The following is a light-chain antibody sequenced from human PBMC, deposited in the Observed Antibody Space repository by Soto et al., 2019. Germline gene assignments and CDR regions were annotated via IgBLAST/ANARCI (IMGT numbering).Light chain of an antibody. CDR2: DAS. V-gene: IGKV1-5*01. J-gene: IGKJ1*01. CDR3: QQYTSYSWT. Sequence: DIQMTQSTSTLSASVGDRVTITCRASQSINSWLAWYQQKPGKAPQILIYDASTLKSGVPSRFSASGSGTEFTLIISSLQPDDFATYYCQQYTSYSWTFGQGTKVEI. CDR1: QSINSW.